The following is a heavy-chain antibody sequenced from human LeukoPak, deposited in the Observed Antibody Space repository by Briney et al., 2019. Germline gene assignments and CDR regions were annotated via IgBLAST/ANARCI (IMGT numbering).Heavy chain of an antibody. CDR2: ISGSGGYT. J-gene: IGHJ4*02. Sequence: GGSLRLSCAASGFTFSSYAMSWVRQAPGKGLEWVSAISGSGGYTYSADSVKGRFTISRDNSKSTLYLQMNSLRAEDTAVYYCAKVASSGYYSEVDYWGQGTLVTVSS. V-gene: IGHV3-23*01. D-gene: IGHD3-22*01. CDR1: GFTFSSYA. CDR3: AKVASSGYYSEVDY.